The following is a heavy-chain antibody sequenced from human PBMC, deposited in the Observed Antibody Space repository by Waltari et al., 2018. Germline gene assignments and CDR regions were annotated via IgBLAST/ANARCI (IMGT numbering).Heavy chain of an antibody. CDR2: ISGSGGST. CDR1: GFTFSGYA. V-gene: IGHV3-23*01. CDR3: AKWGGSYWLSPPLSDS. Sequence: EVQLLESGGGLVQPGGSLRLSCAASGFTFSGYAMSWVRQAPGKGLEWVSSISGSGGSTYYADSVKGRVTISRDNSENTLYPQMNSLRAEDTAVYYCAKWGGSYWLSPPLSDSWGQGTLVTVSS. D-gene: IGHD1-26*01. J-gene: IGHJ5*01.